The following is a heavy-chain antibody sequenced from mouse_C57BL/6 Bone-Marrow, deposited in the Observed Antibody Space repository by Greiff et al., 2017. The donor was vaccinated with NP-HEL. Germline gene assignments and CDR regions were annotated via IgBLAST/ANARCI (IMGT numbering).Heavy chain of an antibody. D-gene: IGHD1-1*01. CDR1: GFNIKDDY. CDR2: IDPENGDT. CDR3: TTGLLRSSWFAY. V-gene: IGHV14-4*01. Sequence: EVQLQQSGAELVRPGASVKLSCTASGFNIKDDYMHWVKQRPEQGLEWIGGIDPENGDTEYASKFQGKATITADTSSNTAYLQLSSLTSEDTAVYYYTTGLLRSSWFAYWGQGTLVTVSA. J-gene: IGHJ3*01.